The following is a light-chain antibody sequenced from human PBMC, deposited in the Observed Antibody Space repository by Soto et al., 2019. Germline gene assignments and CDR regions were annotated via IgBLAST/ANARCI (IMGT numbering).Light chain of an antibody. CDR3: CSYAGSSTYV. CDR2: AVS. CDR1: SSKVGSYNL. Sequence: QSVLTQPASVSGSPGQSITISCTGTSSKVGSYNLVSWYQQHPGKAPKVMIYAVSKRPSGVPNRFSGSKSGNTASLTISGLQAEDEDYYYCCSYAGSSTYVFGTGIKLTVL. J-gene: IGLJ1*01. V-gene: IGLV2-23*02.